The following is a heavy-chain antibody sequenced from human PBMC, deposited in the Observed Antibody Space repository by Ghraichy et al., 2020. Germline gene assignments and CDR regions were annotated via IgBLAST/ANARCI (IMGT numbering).Heavy chain of an antibody. V-gene: IGHV4-34*01. Sequence: SETLSLTCAVYGGSFSGYYWSWIRQPPGKGLEWIGEINHSGSTNYNPSLKSRVTISVDTSKNQFSLKLSSVTAADTAVYYCARGLRGKMVRGALHAFDIWGQGTMVTVSS. CDR3: ARGLRGKMVRGALHAFDI. D-gene: IGHD3-10*01. CDR2: INHSGST. J-gene: IGHJ3*02. CDR1: GGSFSGYY.